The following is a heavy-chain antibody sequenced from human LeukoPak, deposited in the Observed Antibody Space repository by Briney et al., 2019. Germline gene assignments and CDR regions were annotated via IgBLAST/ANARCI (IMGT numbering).Heavy chain of an antibody. CDR1: GGSFSGRY. Sequence: SETLSLTCAVYGGSFSGRYWSWIRQPPGKGLEWIGEINHSGSTNYNPSLKSRVTISVDTSKNQFSLKLSSVTAADTAVYYCARGQILRYFDWLNWFDPWGQGTLVTVSS. CDR2: INHSGST. V-gene: IGHV4-34*01. CDR3: ARGQILRYFDWLNWFDP. D-gene: IGHD3-9*01. J-gene: IGHJ5*02.